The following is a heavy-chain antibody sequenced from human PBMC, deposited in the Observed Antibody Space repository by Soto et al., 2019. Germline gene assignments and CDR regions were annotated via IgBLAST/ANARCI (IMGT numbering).Heavy chain of an antibody. Sequence: PGGSLRLSCAASGFTFGTYAMHWVRQAPGKGLEWVAVIYYDGSNRYYGDAVKGRFTISRDNSKSTLYLQMSSLRAEDTAVYYCARAFCTNGVCYYVFDYWGHGTLVTVSS. CDR1: GFTFGTYA. CDR3: ARAFCTNGVCYYVFDY. CDR2: IYYDGSNR. J-gene: IGHJ4*01. V-gene: IGHV3-33*01. D-gene: IGHD2-8*01.